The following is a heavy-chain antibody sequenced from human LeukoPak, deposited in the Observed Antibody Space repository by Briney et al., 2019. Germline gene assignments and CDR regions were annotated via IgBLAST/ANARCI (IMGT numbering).Heavy chain of an antibody. D-gene: IGHD3-16*01. CDR2: IWYDGSNK. Sequence: PGGSLRLSCAASGFTFSSYAMHWVRQAPGKGLEWVAVIWYDGSNKYYADSVKGRFTISRDNSKNTLYLQMNSLRAEDTAVYYCARDHGGTSFDYWGQGTLVTVSS. CDR1: GFTFSSYA. CDR3: ARDHGGTSFDY. V-gene: IGHV3-33*08. J-gene: IGHJ4*02.